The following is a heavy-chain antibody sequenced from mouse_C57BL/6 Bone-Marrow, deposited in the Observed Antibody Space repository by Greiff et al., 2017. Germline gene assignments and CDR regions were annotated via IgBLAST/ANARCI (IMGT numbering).Heavy chain of an antibody. J-gene: IGHJ2*01. CDR2: IDPENGDT. D-gene: IGHD1-1*01. Sequence: EVQLQQSGAELVRPGASVKLSCTASGFNIKDAYMHWVKQRPEQGLEWIGWIDPENGDTEYASKFQGKATITADTSSNTAYLQLSSLTSEDTAVYYCTTLYGSSSVRYFDYWGQGTTLTVSS. CDR3: TTLYGSSSVRYFDY. V-gene: IGHV14-4*01. CDR1: GFNIKDAY.